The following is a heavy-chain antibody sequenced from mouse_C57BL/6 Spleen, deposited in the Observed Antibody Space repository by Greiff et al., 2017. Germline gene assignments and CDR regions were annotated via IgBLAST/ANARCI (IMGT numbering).Heavy chain of an antibody. CDR1: GYTFTDYY. V-gene: IGHV1-26*01. CDR2: INPNNGGT. Sequence: EVQLQQSGPELVKPGASVKISCKASGYTFTDYYMNWVKQSHGKSLEWIGDINPNNGGTSYNQKFKGKATLTVDKSSSTAYMELRSLTSEDSAVYYCARSSDGSPGYWGQGTTLTVSS. J-gene: IGHJ2*01. CDR3: ARSSDGSPGY. D-gene: IGHD2-3*01.